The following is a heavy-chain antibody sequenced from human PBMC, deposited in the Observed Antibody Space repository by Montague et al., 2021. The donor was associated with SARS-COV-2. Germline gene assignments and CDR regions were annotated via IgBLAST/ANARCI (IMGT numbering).Heavy chain of an antibody. CDR2: IYYSGST. CDR1: GGSVSSSNYY. V-gene: IGHV4-39*01. Sequence: SETLSLTCTVSGGSVSSSNYYWGWIRQPPGKGREWIGSIYYSGSTYYNPSLKSRVTIFVDTSKNQFSLKLSSVTAADTAVYYCASPTYYYDSSGSDAFDIWGQGTMVTVSS. D-gene: IGHD3-22*01. J-gene: IGHJ3*02. CDR3: ASPTYYYDSSGSDAFDI.